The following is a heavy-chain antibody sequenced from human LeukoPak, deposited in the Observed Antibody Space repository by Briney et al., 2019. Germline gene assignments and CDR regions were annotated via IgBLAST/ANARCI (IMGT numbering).Heavy chain of an antibody. Sequence: PSETLSLTCTVSGGSISSDYWSWIRQPPGKGLEWIGYIYYRGSTNYNPSLKSRVTISVDTSKNQFSLKLSSVTAADSAVYYCARLSGYSSGHYYSDYWGQGTLVTVSS. CDR1: GGSISSDY. D-gene: IGHD3-22*01. V-gene: IGHV4-59*13. CDR3: ARLSGYSSGHYYSDY. CDR2: IYYRGST. J-gene: IGHJ4*02.